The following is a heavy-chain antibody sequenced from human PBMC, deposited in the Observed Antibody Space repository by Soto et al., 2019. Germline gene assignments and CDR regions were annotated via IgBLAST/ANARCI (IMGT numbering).Heavy chain of an antibody. CDR3: ARGSDGVWNWFDP. CDR1: GGSISSGFYS. Sequence: SDTLSLTCAVSGGSISSGFYSWSWIRRPPGQGLEWIGYIYNSGNTYYNPSLLSRVTISVDRSQNHFSLKLTSVTAADTAGYYSARGSDGVWNWFDPWGQGTQVTVSS. J-gene: IGHJ5*02. V-gene: IGHV4-30-2*01. CDR2: IYNSGNT. D-gene: IGHD2-21*02.